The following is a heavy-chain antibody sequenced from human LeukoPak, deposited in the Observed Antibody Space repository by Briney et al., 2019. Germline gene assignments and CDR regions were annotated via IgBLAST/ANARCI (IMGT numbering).Heavy chain of an antibody. Sequence: GASVKVSCKASGGTFSSYAISWVRQAPGQGLEWMGGIIPIFGTANYAQKFQGRVTITADESTSTAYMELSSLRSEDTAVYYCARDPREAGRPPGYYYSGMDVWGQGTTVTVSS. CDR3: ARDPREAGRPPGYYYSGMDV. V-gene: IGHV1-69*13. J-gene: IGHJ6*02. D-gene: IGHD1-26*01. CDR1: GGTFSSYA. CDR2: IIPIFGTA.